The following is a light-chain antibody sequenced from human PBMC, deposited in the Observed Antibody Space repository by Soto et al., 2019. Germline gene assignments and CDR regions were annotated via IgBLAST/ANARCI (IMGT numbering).Light chain of an antibody. V-gene: IGLV2-8*01. CDR1: SSDVGDDNY. J-gene: IGLJ1*01. CDR2: EVS. CDR3: SSYAGSNNFV. Sequence: QSVLTQPPSASGSPGQSVTISCTGTSSDVGDDNYVSWYQRHPGKAPILMISEVSKRPSGVPDRFSGSKSGNTASLTVSGLQAEDEADYYCSSYAGSNNFVFGTGTKLTVL.